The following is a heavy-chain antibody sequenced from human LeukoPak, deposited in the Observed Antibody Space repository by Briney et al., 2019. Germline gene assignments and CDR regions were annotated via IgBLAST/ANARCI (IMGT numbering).Heavy chain of an antibody. V-gene: IGHV3-21*01. D-gene: IGHD1-26*01. CDR2: ISSSSSYI. CDR3: ARVRREPYFDY. CDR1: GFTFSSYS. Sequence: GGSLRLSCVASGFTFSSYSMNWVRQAPGKGLEWVSSISSSSSYIYYADSVKGRFTISRDNAKNSLYLQMNSLRAEDTAVYYCARVRREPYFDYWGQGTLVTVSS. J-gene: IGHJ4*02.